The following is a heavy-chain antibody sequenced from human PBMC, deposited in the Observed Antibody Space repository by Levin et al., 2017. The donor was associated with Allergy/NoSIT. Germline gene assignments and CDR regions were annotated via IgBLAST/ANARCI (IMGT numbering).Heavy chain of an antibody. D-gene: IGHD6-19*01. CDR3: ARVSPLAVAGTYYFDY. CDR1: GDSIRSNNW. J-gene: IGHJ4*02. V-gene: IGHV4-4*02. Sequence: RASETLSLTCAVSGDSIRSNNWWSWVRQPPGKGLEWIGEIFHSEATNYNPSLKSRLTISVDKSRNQFSLRLSSLTAADTAIYYCARVSPLAVAGTYYFDYWGQGTLVTVSS. CDR2: IFHSEAT.